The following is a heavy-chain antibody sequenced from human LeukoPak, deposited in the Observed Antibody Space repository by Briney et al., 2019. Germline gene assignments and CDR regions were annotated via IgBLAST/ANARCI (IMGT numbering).Heavy chain of an antibody. Sequence: GGFLRLSCAASGFSFSNYAMSWVRQAPGKGLEWVSAVSGSGGSTYYADSVKGRFTISRDNSKNTLYLQMNSLRVEDTAIYYCANEIRPNDYWGRGTLVTVAS. CDR2: VSGSGGST. V-gene: IGHV3-23*01. D-gene: IGHD4-17*01. J-gene: IGHJ4*02. CDR1: GFSFSNYA. CDR3: ANEIRPNDY.